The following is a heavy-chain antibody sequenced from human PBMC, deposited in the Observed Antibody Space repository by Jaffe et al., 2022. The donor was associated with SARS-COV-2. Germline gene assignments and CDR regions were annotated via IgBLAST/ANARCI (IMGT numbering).Heavy chain of an antibody. Sequence: QLQLQESGPGLVKPSETLSLTCTVSGGSISSSSYYWGWIRQPPGKGLEWIGSIYYSGSTYYNPSLKSRVTISVDTSKNQFSLKLSSVTAADTAVYYCARPQGDLTGYPNWFDPWGQGTLVTVSS. D-gene: IGHD3-9*01. V-gene: IGHV4-39*01. J-gene: IGHJ5*02. CDR3: ARPQGDLTGYPNWFDP. CDR2: IYYSGST. CDR1: GGSISSSSYY.